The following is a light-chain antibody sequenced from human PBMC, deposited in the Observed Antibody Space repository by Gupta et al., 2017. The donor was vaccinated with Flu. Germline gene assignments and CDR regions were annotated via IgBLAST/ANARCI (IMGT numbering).Light chain of an antibody. V-gene: IGLV2-8*01. Sequence: VTISRTGPSADVGAYDYVSRYQQRPGEVPNLIIYAVNKRPSGVPDRFSGSRSGNTASLTVTGLQAEDEADYYCSSYAGRDTPYVFGTGTKVTAL. CDR1: SADVGAYDY. CDR3: SSYAGRDTPYV. CDR2: AVN. J-gene: IGLJ1*01.